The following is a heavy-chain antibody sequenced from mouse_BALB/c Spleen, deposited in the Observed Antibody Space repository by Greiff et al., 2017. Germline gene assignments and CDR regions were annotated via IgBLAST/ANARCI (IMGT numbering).Heavy chain of an antibody. CDR2: IWSDGST. V-gene: IGHV2-6-2*01. D-gene: IGHD2-14*01. Sequence: VQLQESGPELVAPSQSLSITCTVSGFSLTSYGVHWVRQPPGKGLEWLVVIWSDGSTTYNSALKSRLSISKDNSKSQVFLKMNSLQTDDTAMYYCARQYDERGYAMDYWGQGTSVTVSS. CDR3: ARQYDERGYAMDY. CDR1: GFSLTSYG. J-gene: IGHJ4*01.